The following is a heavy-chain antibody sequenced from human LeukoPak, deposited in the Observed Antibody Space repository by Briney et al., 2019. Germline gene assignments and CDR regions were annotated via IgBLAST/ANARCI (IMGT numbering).Heavy chain of an antibody. CDR3: ARDTALIITPGGPDY. Sequence: ASVKVSCKASGYIFAGYGISWVRQAPGQGLEWMGWISAYNGDTKYAQNLQGRVTLTTDTSTGTAYMELRSLTSDDTALYYCARDTALIITPGGPDYWGRGTLITVSS. D-gene: IGHD3-10*01. CDR1: GYIFAGYG. V-gene: IGHV1-18*01. CDR2: ISAYNGDT. J-gene: IGHJ4*02.